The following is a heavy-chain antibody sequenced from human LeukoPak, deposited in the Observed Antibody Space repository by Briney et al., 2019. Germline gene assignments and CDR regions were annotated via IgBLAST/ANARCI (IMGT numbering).Heavy chain of an antibody. Sequence: ASVKVSCKASGYTFTGYYIHWVRQAPGQGLEWMGWISAYNGNTNYAQKLQGRVTMTTDTSTSTAYMELRSLRSDDTAVYYCAREVTIFGVVIGLDYWGQGTLVTVSS. J-gene: IGHJ4*02. V-gene: IGHV1-18*04. CDR3: AREVTIFGVVIGLDY. CDR1: GYTFTGYY. CDR2: ISAYNGNT. D-gene: IGHD3-3*01.